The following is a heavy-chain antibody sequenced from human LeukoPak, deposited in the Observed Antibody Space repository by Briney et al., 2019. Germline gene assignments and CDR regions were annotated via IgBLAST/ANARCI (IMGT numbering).Heavy chain of an antibody. CDR2: ISHGGST. J-gene: IGHJ4*02. Sequence: PSETLSLTCAVYGGSLSGYNWSWIRQPPGKGLEWIGEISHGGSTHYNPSLTSRVTISVDTSKNQFSLKLTSVAAADTAVYYCARAIVFAGTYVDYWGQGTLVTVSS. D-gene: IGHD1-1*01. CDR1: GGSLSGYN. CDR3: ARAIVFAGTYVDY. V-gene: IGHV4-34*01.